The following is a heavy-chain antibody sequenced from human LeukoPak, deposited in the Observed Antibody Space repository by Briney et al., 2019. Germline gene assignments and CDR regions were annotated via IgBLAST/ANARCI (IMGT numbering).Heavy chain of an antibody. V-gene: IGHV4-61*02. CDR3: ARGIVSPRFYDYMDV. D-gene: IGHD1-26*01. CDR1: GGSVNSGNYY. J-gene: IGHJ6*03. CDR2: FFATGST. Sequence: PSETLSLTCTVSGGSVNSGNYYWTWIRQPAGKGLEWIGRFFATGSTSSSHNPSLSGRASISVDTSKSQFSLELTSVTAADTAVYYCARGIVSPRFYDYMDVWGKGTTVTVSS.